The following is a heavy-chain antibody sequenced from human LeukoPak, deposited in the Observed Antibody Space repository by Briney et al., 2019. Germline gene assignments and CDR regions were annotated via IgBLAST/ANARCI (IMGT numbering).Heavy chain of an antibody. J-gene: IGHJ3*02. V-gene: IGHV3-21*01. Sequence: GGSLRLSCAASGFTFSSYSMDWVRQAPGKGLEWVSSISSSSSYIYYADSVKVRFTISRDNAKNSLYLQMNSLRAEDTAVYYCARDTHAYCGGDCYFKDAFDIWGQGTMVTVSS. D-gene: IGHD2-21*02. CDR3: ARDTHAYCGGDCYFKDAFDI. CDR2: ISSSSSYI. CDR1: GFTFSSYS.